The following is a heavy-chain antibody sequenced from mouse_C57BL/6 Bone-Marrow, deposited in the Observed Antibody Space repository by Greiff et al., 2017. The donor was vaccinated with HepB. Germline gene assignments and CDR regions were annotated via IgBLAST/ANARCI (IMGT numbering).Heavy chain of an antibody. CDR3: GRDDPYYGPYAMDY. CDR2: IRSKSSNYAT. CDR1: GFTFNTYA. Sequence: EVQLVESGGGLVQPKGSLKLSCAASGFTFNTYAMHWVRQAPGKGLEWVARIRSKSSNYATYYADSVKDRFTISRDDSQSMLYLQMNNLKTEDTAMYYCGRDDPYYGPYAMDYWGQGTSVTVSS. V-gene: IGHV10-3*01. D-gene: IGHD1-1*01. J-gene: IGHJ4*01.